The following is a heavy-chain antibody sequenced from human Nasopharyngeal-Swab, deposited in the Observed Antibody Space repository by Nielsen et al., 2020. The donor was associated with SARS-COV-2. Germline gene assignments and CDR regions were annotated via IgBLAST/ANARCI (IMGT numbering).Heavy chain of an antibody. J-gene: IGHJ4*02. Sequence: SLKISCAASGFTFDNYAMHWVRQAPGKGLEWVSGISWNSGSIGYADSVKGRFTISRDNAKNSLYLQMNSLRAEDTALYYCAKFVEGGSYGYYFDYWGQGTLVTVSS. CDR3: AKFVEGGSYGYYFDY. CDR1: GFTFDNYA. CDR2: ISWNSGSI. D-gene: IGHD1-26*01. V-gene: IGHV3-9*01.